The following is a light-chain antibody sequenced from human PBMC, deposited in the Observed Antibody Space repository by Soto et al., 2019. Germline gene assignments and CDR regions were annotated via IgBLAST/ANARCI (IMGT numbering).Light chain of an antibody. CDR3: AAWDDSLNGVV. J-gene: IGLJ3*02. CDR1: SSNIGRNT. CDR2: SNN. Sequence: QSVLTQPPSASGTPGQRVTISCSGSSSNIGRNTVNWYQQLPGTAPKLLIHSNNQRPSWVPDRFSGSKSGTSASLAISGLQSEDEADYDCAAWDDSLNGVVFGGGTKLTVL. V-gene: IGLV1-44*01.